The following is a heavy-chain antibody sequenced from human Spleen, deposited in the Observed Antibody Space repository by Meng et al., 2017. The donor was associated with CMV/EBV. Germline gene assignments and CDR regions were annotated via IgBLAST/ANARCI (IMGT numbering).Heavy chain of an antibody. D-gene: IGHD3-10*01. CDR3: ARVPWGSLEPLPKDAFDM. CDR2: VSAFNGNT. V-gene: IGHV1-18*01. J-gene: IGHJ3*02. CDR1: GYTFIGFG. Sequence: ASVKVSCKASGYTFIGFGINWVRQAPGQGLEWMGWVSAFNGNTIYEQKFQGRVRMTTDTSTSTAYMELRSLRSGDTAVYFCARVPWGSLEPLPKDAFDMWGQGTMVTVSS.